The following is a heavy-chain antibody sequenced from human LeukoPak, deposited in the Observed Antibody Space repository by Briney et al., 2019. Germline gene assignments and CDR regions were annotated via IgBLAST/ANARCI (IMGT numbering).Heavy chain of an antibody. V-gene: IGHV1-24*01. CDR2: FDPEDGET. Sequence: ASVKVSCKVSGRTLTELSMHWVRQAPGKGLEWMGGFDPEDGETIYAQKFQGRVTMTEDTSTDTAYMELSSLRSEDTAVYYCATSRFGELLGFYYGMDVWGQGTTVTVSS. CDR1: GRTLTELS. CDR3: ATSRFGELLGFYYGMDV. D-gene: IGHD3-10*01. J-gene: IGHJ6*02.